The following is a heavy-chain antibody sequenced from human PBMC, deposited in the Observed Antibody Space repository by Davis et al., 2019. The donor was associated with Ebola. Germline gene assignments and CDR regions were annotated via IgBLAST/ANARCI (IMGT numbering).Heavy chain of an antibody. D-gene: IGHD3-9*01. CDR1: GGSISSGTYY. CDR3: ARSGYDILTGYTYYFDY. CDR2: IYYSGIT. J-gene: IGHJ4*02. V-gene: IGHV4-39*07. Sequence: MPSETLSLTCTVSGGSISSGTYYWGWIRQPPRKGLEWIGSIYYSGITYYNPSLKSRVTISVDTSKNQFSLKLSSVTAADTAVYYCARSGYDILTGYTYYFDYWGQGTLVTVSS.